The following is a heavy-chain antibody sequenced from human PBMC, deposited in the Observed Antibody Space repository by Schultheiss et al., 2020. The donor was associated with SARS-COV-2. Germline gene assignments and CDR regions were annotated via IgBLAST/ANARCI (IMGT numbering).Heavy chain of an antibody. CDR1: GGSISSYY. V-gene: IGHV4-59*08. CDR3: ARHGQYQLLWNWFDP. D-gene: IGHD2-2*01. J-gene: IGHJ5*02. Sequence: GSLRLSCTVSGGSISSYYWSWIRQPPGKGLEWIGFIYYSGSTNYNPSLKSRVTISVDTSKNQFSLKLSSVTAADTAVYYCARHGQYQLLWNWFDPWGQGTLVTVAS. CDR2: IYYSGST.